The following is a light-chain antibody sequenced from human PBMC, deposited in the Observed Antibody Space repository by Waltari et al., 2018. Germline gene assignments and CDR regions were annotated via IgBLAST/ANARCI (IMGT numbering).Light chain of an antibody. CDR3: QQRSNWPPGVT. CDR1: PSVSTS. Sequence: EIVLTQSPATLSLSPGERATLSRRASPSVSTSLAWYQRKPGQAPRLLIYDASNRATGIPARFSGSGSGTDFTLTISSREPEDFAVYYCQQRSNWPPGVTFGGGTKVEIK. CDR2: DAS. J-gene: IGKJ4*01. V-gene: IGKV3-11*01.